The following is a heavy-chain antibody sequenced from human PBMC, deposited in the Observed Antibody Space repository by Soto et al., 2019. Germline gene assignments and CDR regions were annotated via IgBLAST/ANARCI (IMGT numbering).Heavy chain of an antibody. Sequence: QVQLVQSGAEVNKPGSSVKVSCKASGGTFSSYAISWVRQAPGQGLEWMGGIIPIFGTANYAQKFQGRVTITADESTSTAYMELSSLRSEDTAVYYCLHFPKHSSIAARGGYWGQGTLVTVSS. D-gene: IGHD6-6*01. CDR3: LHFPKHSSIAARGGY. CDR1: GGTFSSYA. CDR2: IIPIFGTA. J-gene: IGHJ4*02. V-gene: IGHV1-69*01.